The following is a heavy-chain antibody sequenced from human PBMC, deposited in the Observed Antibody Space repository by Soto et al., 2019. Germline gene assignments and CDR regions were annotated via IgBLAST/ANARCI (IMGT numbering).Heavy chain of an antibody. CDR2: ISWNSGNI. D-gene: IGHD1-26*01. CDR3: AKDVGVGATLFIAGFDY. J-gene: IGHJ4*02. Sequence: DVQLVESGGGLVQPGRSLRLSCASSGFTFDDYAMHWVRQAPGKGLEWVSGISWNSGNIGYADSVKGRFTISRDNAKNSLYLQMNSLRAEDTALYYCAKDVGVGATLFIAGFDYWGQGTLVTVSS. V-gene: IGHV3-9*01. CDR1: GFTFDDYA.